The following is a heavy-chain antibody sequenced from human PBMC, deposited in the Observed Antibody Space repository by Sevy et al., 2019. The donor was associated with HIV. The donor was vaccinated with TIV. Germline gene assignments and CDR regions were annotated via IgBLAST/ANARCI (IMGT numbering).Heavy chain of an antibody. CDR3: ARGWYAPPYYYGMDV. J-gene: IGHJ6*02. Sequence: ASVKVSCKASGGTFSSYAISWVRQAPGQGLEWMGGIIPIFGTANYAQKFQGRVTITADESMSTAYMELSSLRSEDTAVYYCARGWYAPPYYYGMDVWGQGTTVTVSS. CDR1: GGTFSSYA. D-gene: IGHD6-19*01. V-gene: IGHV1-69*13. CDR2: IIPIFGTA.